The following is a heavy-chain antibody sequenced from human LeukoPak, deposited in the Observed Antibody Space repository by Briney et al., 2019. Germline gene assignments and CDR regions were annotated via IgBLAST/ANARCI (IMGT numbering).Heavy chain of an antibody. Sequence: SETLSLTCVVYGGSFSGYYWTWIRQPPGKGLEWIGEINDSGSSNYNPSLKSRITMSVDTSENQISLKLSSVTAADTAAYYCARGGRITLFGVVIMRAFDIWGQGTMVTVSS. CDR3: ARGGRITLFGVVIMRAFDI. CDR2: INDSGSS. V-gene: IGHV4-34*01. D-gene: IGHD3-3*01. J-gene: IGHJ3*02. CDR1: GGSFSGYY.